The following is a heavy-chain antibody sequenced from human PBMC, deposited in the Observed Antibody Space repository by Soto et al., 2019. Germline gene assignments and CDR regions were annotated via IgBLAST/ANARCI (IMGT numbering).Heavy chain of an antibody. J-gene: IGHJ5*02. V-gene: IGHV4-4*07. CDR3: ARDQGVAAAGITWFDP. D-gene: IGHD6-13*01. CDR1: GASMNSYH. Sequence: SETLSLTCTVSGASMNSYHWSWIRQPAGKGLEWVGHIHSSGSTNYNPSLKSRVTMSVDTSKNKFSLRLMSLTAADTAVYDCARDQGVAAAGITWFDPWGQGSLVTVSS. CDR2: IHSSGST.